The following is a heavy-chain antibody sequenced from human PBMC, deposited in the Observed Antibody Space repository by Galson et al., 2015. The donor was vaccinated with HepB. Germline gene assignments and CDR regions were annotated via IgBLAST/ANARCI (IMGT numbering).Heavy chain of an antibody. V-gene: IGHV3-11*01. CDR3: ARDSFGEGPEFDY. CDR2: ITSDGTTM. CDR1: GFTFNHYY. Sequence: SLRLSCAASGFTFNHYYMNWIRQAPGKGLEWVSYITSDGTTMYYADSVKGRFTISRDNAKNSLCLEMNSLRAEDTAVYYCARDSFGEGPEFDYWGQGTLVTVSS. D-gene: IGHD3-10*01. J-gene: IGHJ4*02.